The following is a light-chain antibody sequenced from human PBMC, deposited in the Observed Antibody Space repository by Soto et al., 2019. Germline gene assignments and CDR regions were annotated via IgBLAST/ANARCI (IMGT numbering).Light chain of an antibody. V-gene: IGLV2-11*01. CDR1: SSDVGDYDY. CDR2: GVG. J-gene: IGLJ2*01. CDR3: CSYAGSYTLL. Sequence: QSALTQPRSVSGSPGQSVTISCTGTSSDVGDYDYVSWYQQHPGRAPKLLIYGVGKRPSGVPDRFSGSKSGNTASLTISGLQAEDEADYYCCSYAGSYTLLFGGGTKVTVL.